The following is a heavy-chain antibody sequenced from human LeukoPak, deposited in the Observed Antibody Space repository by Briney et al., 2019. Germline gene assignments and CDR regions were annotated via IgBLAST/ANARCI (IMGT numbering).Heavy chain of an antibody. D-gene: IGHD3-22*01. CDR3: ARTPYYYDSSGYYYDY. CDR2: TNSDGSST. Sequence: GGSLRLSCAVSEFTVSSTYMSWVRQAPGKGLVWVSRTNSDGSSTSYADSVKGRFTISRDNAKNMLYLQMSSLRAEDTAVYYCARTPYYYDSSGYYYDYWGQGTLVTVSS. CDR1: EFTVSSTY. V-gene: IGHV3-74*01. J-gene: IGHJ4*02.